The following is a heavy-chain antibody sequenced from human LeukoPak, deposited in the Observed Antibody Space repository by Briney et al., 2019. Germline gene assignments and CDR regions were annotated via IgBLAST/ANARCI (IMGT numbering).Heavy chain of an antibody. D-gene: IGHD3-22*01. CDR3: ARETHYYDSRGAFDI. V-gene: IGHV3-21*01. J-gene: IGHJ3*02. CDR1: GFTFSSYS. CDR2: ISSSSSYI. Sequence: GGSLRLSCAASGFTFSSYSMNWVRQAPGKGLEWVSSISSSSSYIYYADSVKGRFTISRDNAKNSLYLQMNSLRAEDTAVYYCARETHYYDSRGAFDIWGQGTMVTVSS.